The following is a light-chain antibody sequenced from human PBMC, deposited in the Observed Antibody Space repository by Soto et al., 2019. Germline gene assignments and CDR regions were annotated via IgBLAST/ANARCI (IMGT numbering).Light chain of an antibody. J-gene: IGKJ4*01. Sequence: DIQMTQSPSSLSASVGDRVTITCRASQSISSSLNWYQQKPGKAPKLLIYAASSLQSGVPSRFSGSGSGTDFTLTIISLQPEDFATYYCQQRYSTPITFGGWTKGEIQ. CDR3: QQRYSTPIT. CDR1: QSISSS. CDR2: AAS. V-gene: IGKV1-39*01.